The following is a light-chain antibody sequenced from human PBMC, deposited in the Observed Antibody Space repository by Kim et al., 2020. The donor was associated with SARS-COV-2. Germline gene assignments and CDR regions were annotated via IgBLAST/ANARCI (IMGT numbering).Light chain of an antibody. J-gene: IGKJ1*01. CDR2: KTS. CDR3: HHYNTYST. V-gene: IGKV1-5*03. CDR1: QSISDW. Sequence: DIQLTQSPSLLSASVGDRVTITCRASQSISDWLAWYQQKPGRAPNLLIYKTSNLQSGVPSRFGGSGSGTEFPLTISSLQPDDFATYFCHHYNTYSTFGQGTKVDIK.